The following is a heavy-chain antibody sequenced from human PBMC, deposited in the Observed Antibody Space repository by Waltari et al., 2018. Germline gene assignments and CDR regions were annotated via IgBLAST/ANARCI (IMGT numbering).Heavy chain of an antibody. CDR3: ARDNGRSRGYCSGGSCYGAFDI. Sequence: QVQLVQSGAEVKKPGSSVKVSCKASGGTFSSYAISWVRQAPGQGLEWMGGIIPIFGTANYAQKFQGRVTITADESTSTAYMELSSLRSEDTAVYYCARDNGRSRGYCSGGSCYGAFDIWGQGTMVTVSS. D-gene: IGHD2-15*01. J-gene: IGHJ3*02. V-gene: IGHV1-69*13. CDR1: GGTFSSYA. CDR2: IIPIFGTA.